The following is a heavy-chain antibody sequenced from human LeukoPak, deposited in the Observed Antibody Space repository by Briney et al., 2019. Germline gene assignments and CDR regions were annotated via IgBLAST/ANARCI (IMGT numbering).Heavy chain of an antibody. V-gene: IGHV3-33*01. CDR2: IWYDGSNK. CDR1: GFTFSSYG. D-gene: IGHD2-2*01. Sequence: GGSLRLSCAASGFTFSSYGMRWVRQAPGKGLEWVAVIWYDGSNKYYADTVKGRFTISTDKSKNTLYLQMNSLRAEDTAVYYCARPLGGYCSSTSCYAALSYYYYSMDVWGKGTTVTVSS. CDR3: ARPLGGYCSSTSCYAALSYYYYSMDV. J-gene: IGHJ6*04.